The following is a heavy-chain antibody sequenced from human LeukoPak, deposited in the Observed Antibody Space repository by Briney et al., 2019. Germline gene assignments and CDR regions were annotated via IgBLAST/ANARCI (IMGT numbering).Heavy chain of an antibody. Sequence: PSETLSLTCTVSGGSISSGDYYWSWIRQPPGKGLAWIGYIYYSGSTYYNPSLKSRVTILVDTSKNQFSLKLSSVTAADTAVYYCARYSGSYYLGYWGQGTLVTVSS. CDR3: ARYSGSYYLGY. CDR2: IYYSGST. V-gene: IGHV4-30-4*01. D-gene: IGHD1-26*01. CDR1: GGSISSGDYY. J-gene: IGHJ4*02.